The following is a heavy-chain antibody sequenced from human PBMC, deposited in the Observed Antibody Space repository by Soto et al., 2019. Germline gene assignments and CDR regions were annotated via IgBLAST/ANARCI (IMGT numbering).Heavy chain of an antibody. V-gene: IGHV3-74*01. J-gene: IGHJ6*02. CDR2: VNGDGTTT. D-gene: IGHD3-10*01. CDR1: GFTFNSYW. CDR3: EGGFPGTYAGDV. Sequence: GGSLRLSCAASGFTFNSYWMHWVRQAPGKGLVWVSRVNGDGTTTNYADSVKGRFAIYRDNAKNTLYLQVDSLRDDDTAVYFCEGGFPGTYAGDVWAKGPRSPSP.